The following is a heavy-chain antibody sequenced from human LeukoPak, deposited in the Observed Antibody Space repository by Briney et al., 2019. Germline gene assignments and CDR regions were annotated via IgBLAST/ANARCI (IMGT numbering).Heavy chain of an antibody. CDR2: ISSGSTV. CDR1: GFTFSSYE. CDR3: ARDRDGYNSFDY. V-gene: IGHV3-48*03. D-gene: IGHD5-24*01. J-gene: IGHJ4*02. Sequence: GGSLRLSCAASGFTFSSYEMNWVRQAPGKGLEWVSYISSGSTVYYADSVKGRFTISRDNAKNSLYLQMNSLRAEDTAVYYCARDRDGYNSFDYWGQGTLVTVSS.